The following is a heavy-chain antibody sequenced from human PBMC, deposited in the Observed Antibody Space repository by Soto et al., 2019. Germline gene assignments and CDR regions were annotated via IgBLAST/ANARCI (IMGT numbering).Heavy chain of an antibody. V-gene: IGHV4-59*08. D-gene: IGHD2-2*02. Sequence: SETLSLTCTVSGASISPHYWSWIRQPPGKGLEWIGYISSSGPTNYNPSLESRVTISVDTSKNQFSLKLSSVTAADTAVYYCARRRPYTRRWYFDYWGQGNLVTVS. CDR2: ISSSGPT. CDR3: ARRRPYTRRWYFDY. CDR1: GASISPHY. J-gene: IGHJ4*02.